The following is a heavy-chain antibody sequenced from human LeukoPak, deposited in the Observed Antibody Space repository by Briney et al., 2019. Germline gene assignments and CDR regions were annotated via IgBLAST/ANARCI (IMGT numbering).Heavy chain of an antibody. CDR2: MYYSGSS. CDR3: ARHIGWGVGRFDY. V-gene: IGHV4-59*08. CDR1: GGSTNTYF. D-gene: IGHD3-10*01. J-gene: IGHJ4*02. Sequence: SETLSLTCSVSGGSTNTYFWIWIRQPPGRGLEWIGYMYYSGSSNYNPPLKSRATISVDTSKNQFSLRLNSVTAADTAVYYCARHIGWGVGRFDYWGQGNLVTVSA.